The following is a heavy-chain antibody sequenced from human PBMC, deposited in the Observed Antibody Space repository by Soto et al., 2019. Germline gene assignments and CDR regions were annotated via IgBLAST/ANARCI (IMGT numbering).Heavy chain of an antibody. CDR3: AGESLRETPLGYYFDF. D-gene: IGHD1-26*01. J-gene: IGHJ4*01. V-gene: IGHV1-69*12. CDR2: IIPIFGTA. Sequence: QVQLVQSGAEVKKPGSSVKVSCKASGGTFSSYAISWVRQAPGQGLEWMGGIIPIFGTANYAQKFQGRGTITASDSTIADYLELSSLRSEDTAGYYCAGESLRETPLGYYFDFWGHGTLVTVSS. CDR1: GGTFSSYA.